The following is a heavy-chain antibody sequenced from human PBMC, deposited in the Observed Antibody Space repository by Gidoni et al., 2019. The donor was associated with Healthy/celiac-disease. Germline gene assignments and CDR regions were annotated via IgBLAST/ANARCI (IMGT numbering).Heavy chain of an antibody. V-gene: IGHV4-34*01. J-gene: IGHJ5*02. CDR3: ASRRIKPYSGSFLAWFDP. CDR2: SNHSGST. CDR1: GGSFSGYY. D-gene: IGHD1-26*01. Sequence: QVQLQQWGAGLLKPSETLSLTCAVYGGSFSGYYWSWIRQPPGKGLEWIGESNHSGSTNYNPSLKSRVTISVDTSKNQFSRKLSSVTAADTAVYYCASRRIKPYSGSFLAWFDPWGQGTLVTVSS.